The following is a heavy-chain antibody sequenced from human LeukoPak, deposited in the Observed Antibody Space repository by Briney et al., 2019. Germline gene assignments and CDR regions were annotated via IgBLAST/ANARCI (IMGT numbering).Heavy chain of an antibody. D-gene: IGHD3-10*01. CDR3: ARDSLRDYYGSGSYYDTRSKGYYYGMDV. V-gene: IGHV4-59*01. CDR1: GGSISSYY. Sequence: PSETLSLTCTVSGGSISSYYWSWIRQPPGKGLEWIGYIYYSGSTNYNPSLKGRVTISVDTSKNQFSLKLSSVTAADTAVYYCARDSLRDYYGSGSYYDTRSKGYYYGMDVWGQGTTVTVSS. CDR2: IYYSGST. J-gene: IGHJ6*02.